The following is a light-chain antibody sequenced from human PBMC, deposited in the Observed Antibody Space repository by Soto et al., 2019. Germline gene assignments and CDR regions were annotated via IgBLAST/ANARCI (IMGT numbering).Light chain of an antibody. Sequence: QSVLTQSPSASASLGASVKLTRTLSSGHSSYAIAWHQQQPEKGPRYLMKLNSGGSHSKGDGIPDRFSGSTSGAERYLTISSLQSEDEADYYCQTWGTGIRGVFGGGTKVTVL. CDR1: SGHSSYA. J-gene: IGLJ2*01. V-gene: IGLV4-69*01. CDR3: QTWGTGIRGV. CDR2: LNSGGSH.